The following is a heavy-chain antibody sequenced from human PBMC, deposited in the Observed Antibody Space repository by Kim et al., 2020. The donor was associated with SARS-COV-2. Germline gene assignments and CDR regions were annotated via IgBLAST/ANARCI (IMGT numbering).Heavy chain of an antibody. CDR1: GGSISSSSYY. V-gene: IGHV4-39*01. Sequence: SETLSLTCTVSGGSISSSSYYWGWIRQPPGKGLEWIGSIYYSGSTYYNPSLKSRVTISVDTSKNQFSLKLSSVTAADTAVYYCASSGAAAGTGDSDYWGQGTLVTVSS. CDR2: IYYSGST. J-gene: IGHJ4*02. D-gene: IGHD6-13*01. CDR3: ASSGAAAGTGDSDY.